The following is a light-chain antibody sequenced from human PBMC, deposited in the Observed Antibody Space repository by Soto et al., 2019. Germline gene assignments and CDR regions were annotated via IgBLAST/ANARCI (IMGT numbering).Light chain of an antibody. V-gene: IGKV3-11*01. Sequence: EGVFTQSPDTLSLSPGCRSTLSCRASQSVTTYLSWYQQKPGQAPRLLIYDASTRAAGIPARFSGSGSGTDFTLTISRLEPEDFAVYYCQQRSHWPPGITFGQGTRRET. CDR3: QQRSHWPPGIT. CDR2: DAS. J-gene: IGKJ5*01. CDR1: QSVTTY.